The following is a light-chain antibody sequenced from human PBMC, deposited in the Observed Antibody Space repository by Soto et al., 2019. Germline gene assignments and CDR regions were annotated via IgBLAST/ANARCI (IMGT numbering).Light chain of an antibody. Sequence: DIQLTQSPSFLSASVGDRVSITCRASQDISNYLAWYQQKPGKAPELLIYVASTLQSGIPSRFSGSGSGTEFTLTISSLQPEDFATYYCQQLKSYTTFGQGTKLEIK. J-gene: IGKJ2*01. V-gene: IGKV1-9*01. CDR3: QQLKSYTT. CDR1: QDISNY. CDR2: VAS.